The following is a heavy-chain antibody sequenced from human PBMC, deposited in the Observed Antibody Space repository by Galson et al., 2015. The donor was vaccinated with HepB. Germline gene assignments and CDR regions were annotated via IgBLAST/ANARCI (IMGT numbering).Heavy chain of an antibody. CDR1: GFTLSDHY. J-gene: IGHJ4*02. V-gene: IGHV3-72*01. D-gene: IGHD2/OR15-2a*01. CDR3: ARASTITGYTFDN. Sequence: SLRLSCAASGFTLSDHYMDWVRQAPGKGLEWAGRTRNKANSYTTEFAASVKGRFTISRDDSKNSLFLQMNSLKTEDTAVYYCARASTITGYTFDNWGQGTLVTVSS. CDR2: TRNKANSYTT.